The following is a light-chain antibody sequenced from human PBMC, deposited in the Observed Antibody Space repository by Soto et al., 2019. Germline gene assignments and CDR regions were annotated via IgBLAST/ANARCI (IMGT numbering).Light chain of an antibody. V-gene: IGKV3-20*01. CDR3: QQYGRSPPFT. J-gene: IGKJ2*01. CDR1: QSVSSTY. Sequence: EIVLTQSPGTLSLSPGERATLSCRASQSVSSTYIAWYQQNPGQAPRLLIYGASSRATGIPDRFSGSGSGTDFTLIISRVEPEDFAVYFCQQYGRSPPFTFGQGTKVEIK. CDR2: GAS.